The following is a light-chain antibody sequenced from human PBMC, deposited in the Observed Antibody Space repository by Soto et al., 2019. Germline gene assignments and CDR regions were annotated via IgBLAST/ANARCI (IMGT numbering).Light chain of an antibody. V-gene: IGKV1-39*01. CDR2: IAI. CDR3: QHSYRAPLT. CDR1: QSISNH. J-gene: IGKJ4*01. Sequence: DIQVTQSPSSLSASVGDRVTITSRASQSISNHMNWYQQRPGKAPKLLIYIAINLQSGVSSRFSSSGSGTYFTLTINILPPEDFANYYCQHSYRAPLTFGGGTKVEIK.